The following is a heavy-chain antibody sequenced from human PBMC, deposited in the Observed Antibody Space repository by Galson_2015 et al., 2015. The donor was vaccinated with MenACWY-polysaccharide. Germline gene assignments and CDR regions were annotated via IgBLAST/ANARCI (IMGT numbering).Heavy chain of an antibody. V-gene: IGHV3-23*01. D-gene: IGHD6-13*01. Sequence: SLRLSCAGSGFTFDECSMHWVRQAPGKGLEWVSGISGSGGSTYCADSVKGRFTISRDNSKNTLYLQMNSLRAEDTAVYYCARIGYSSSAKFDYWGQGTLVTVSS. CDR3: ARIGYSSSAKFDY. J-gene: IGHJ4*02. CDR1: GFTFDECS. CDR2: ISGSGGST.